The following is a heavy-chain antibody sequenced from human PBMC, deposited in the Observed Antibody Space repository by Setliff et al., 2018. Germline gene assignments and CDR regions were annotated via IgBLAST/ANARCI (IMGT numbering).Heavy chain of an antibody. CDR2: IYYSGTT. J-gene: IGHJ4*02. CDR1: GGSIINNNYY. CDR3: ARGLNTESWTPLY. V-gene: IGHV4-39*01. Sequence: SETLSLTCTVSGGSIINNNYYWGWIRQPPGKGLEWIGTIYYSGTTYYNPSLKSRVTISIDTSKNQFSLTLSSVSAADMAVYYCARGLNTESWTPLYWSPGTLVTVSS. D-gene: IGHD2-15*01.